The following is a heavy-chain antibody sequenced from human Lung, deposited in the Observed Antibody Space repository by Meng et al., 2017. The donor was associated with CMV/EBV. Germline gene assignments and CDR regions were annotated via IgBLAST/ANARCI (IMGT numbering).Heavy chain of an antibody. CDR3: ARVGAYCGGDCYHPR. CDR1: GGSLSSTKR. Sequence: GPGPVQPSWTRSLPRAVFGGSLSSTKRWGSVPPPPGKGLGWIGEIYHSGSTTYNPPLKSRVTISVEESKNQFSLRLSSVAAADTAVYYCARVGAYCGGDCYHPRWGQGTLVTVSS. CDR2: IYHSGST. V-gene: IGHV4-4*02. J-gene: IGHJ4*02. D-gene: IGHD2-21*02.